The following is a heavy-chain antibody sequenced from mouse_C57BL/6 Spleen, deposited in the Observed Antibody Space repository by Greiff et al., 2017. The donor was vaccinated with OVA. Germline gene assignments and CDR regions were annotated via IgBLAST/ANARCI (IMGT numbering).Heavy chain of an antibody. J-gene: IGHJ1*03. Sequence: VQLQQPGAELVRPGTSVKLSCKASGYTFTSYWMHWVKQRPGQGLEWIGVIDPSDSYTNYNQKFKGKATLTVDTSSSTAYMQLSSLTSEDSAVYYCANGISYWYFDVWGTGTTVTVSS. D-gene: IGHD1-1*01. CDR3: ANGISYWYFDV. CDR1: GYTFTSYW. CDR2: IDPSDSYT. V-gene: IGHV1-59*01.